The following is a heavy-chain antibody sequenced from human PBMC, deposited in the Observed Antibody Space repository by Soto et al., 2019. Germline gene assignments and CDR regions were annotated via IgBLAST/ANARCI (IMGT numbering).Heavy chain of an antibody. CDR3: AILTPIPPTPSLSNWFDP. J-gene: IGHJ5*02. D-gene: IGHD2-8*01. Sequence: QVQLVQSGAEVKKPGSSVKVSCKASGGTFSSYAISWVRQAPGQGLEWMGGIIPILGTANYAQKFQGRFTITANESTSTAYMELSSLRSEDTAVYYCAILTPIPPTPSLSNWFDPWGQGTLVTVSS. V-gene: IGHV1-69*01. CDR1: GGTFSSYA. CDR2: IIPILGTA.